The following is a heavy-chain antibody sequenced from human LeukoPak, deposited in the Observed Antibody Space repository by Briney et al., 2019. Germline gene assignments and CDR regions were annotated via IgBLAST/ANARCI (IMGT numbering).Heavy chain of an antibody. CDR2: FDPEDGET. Sequence: ASVKVSCKVSGYTLTELSMHWVRQAPGKGLEWMGGFDPEDGETIYAQKFQGRATMTEDTSTDTAYMELSSLRSEDTAVYYCATLLYDSSGEDYWGQGTLVTVSS. CDR1: GYTLTELS. D-gene: IGHD3-22*01. CDR3: ATLLYDSSGEDY. V-gene: IGHV1-24*01. J-gene: IGHJ4*02.